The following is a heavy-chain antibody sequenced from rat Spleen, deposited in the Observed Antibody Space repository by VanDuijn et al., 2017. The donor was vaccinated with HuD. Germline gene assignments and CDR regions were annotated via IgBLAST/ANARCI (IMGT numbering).Heavy chain of an antibody. J-gene: IGHJ4*01. CDR1: GFTFNDCY. D-gene: IGHD1-11*01. V-gene: IGHV5-7*01. CDR3: ARHYGGYSEYVMDA. Sequence: EVQLVESGGGLVQPGRSLKLSCAASGFTFNDCYMAWVRQAPTKGLEWVATLSYDGSSTYYRDSVKGRFTISRDNAKSTLYLQMDSLRSEDTATYYCARHYGGYSEYVMDAWGQGASVTVSS. CDR2: LSYDGSST.